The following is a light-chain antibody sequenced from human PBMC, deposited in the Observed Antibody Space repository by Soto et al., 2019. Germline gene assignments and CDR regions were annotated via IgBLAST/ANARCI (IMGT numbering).Light chain of an antibody. CDR3: CSYAGSVV. Sequence: QSALTQPASVSGSPGQSITISCTGTSSDVGSYNLVSWYQQHPGKAPKLMIYEGSKRPSGVTNRFSGYKSGNTASLTISGHQAEDEADYYCCSYAGSVVFGGGTKLTVL. CDR2: EGS. V-gene: IGLV2-23*01. CDR1: SSDVGSYNL. J-gene: IGLJ2*01.